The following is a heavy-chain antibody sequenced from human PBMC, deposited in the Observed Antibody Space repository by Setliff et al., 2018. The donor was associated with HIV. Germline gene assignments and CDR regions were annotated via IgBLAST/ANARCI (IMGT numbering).Heavy chain of an antibody. CDR1: GYSFTSSG. Sequence: GASVKVSCKISGYSFTSSGISWVRQAPGQGLEWMGWISIYNANTKYAQKFQGRVTMTTDTSTSTAYMELRSLRFDDTAVYYCARDLPTPNWGFDYWGQGTLVTVSS. J-gene: IGHJ4*02. V-gene: IGHV1-18*01. CDR3: ARDLPTPNWGFDY. CDR2: ISIYNANT. D-gene: IGHD7-27*01.